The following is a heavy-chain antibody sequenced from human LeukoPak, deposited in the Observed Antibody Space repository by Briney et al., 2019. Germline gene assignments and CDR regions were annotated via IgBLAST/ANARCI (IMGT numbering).Heavy chain of an antibody. D-gene: IGHD3-22*01. CDR2: AFYSGSP. J-gene: IGHJ4*02. V-gene: IGHV4-39*07. Sequence: SETLPLTCTVSGAFISSSRYYWGWIRQSPGKGLEWIGAAFYSGSPYYNPSLDSRATISVDTSRNQFSLHLTSVTAADTAVYYCARAVTMIVVGHLDYWGQGTLITVSS. CDR1: GAFISSSRYY. CDR3: ARAVTMIVVGHLDY.